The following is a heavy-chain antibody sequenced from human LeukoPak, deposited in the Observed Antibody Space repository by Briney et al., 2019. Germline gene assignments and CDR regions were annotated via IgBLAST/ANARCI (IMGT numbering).Heavy chain of an antibody. CDR3: ARAGVVTTDAFDI. J-gene: IGHJ3*02. D-gene: IGHD3-3*01. V-gene: IGHV1-69*05. Sequence: ASVKVSCKASGGTFSGYAISWVRQAPGQGLEWMGGIIPIFGTANYAQKFQGRVTITTDESTSTAYVELSSLRSEDTAVYYCARAGVVTTDAFDIWGQGTMVTVSS. CDR1: GGTFSGYA. CDR2: IIPIFGTA.